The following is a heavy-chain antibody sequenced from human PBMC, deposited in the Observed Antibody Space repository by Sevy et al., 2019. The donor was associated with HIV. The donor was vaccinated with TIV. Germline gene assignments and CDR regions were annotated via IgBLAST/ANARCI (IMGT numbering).Heavy chain of an antibody. V-gene: IGHV3-23*01. Sequence: GESLKISCAASGFTFSSYGMSWVRQAPGKGLEWVSAISGSGGSTYYAGSVKGRFTISRDNSKNTLYLQMNSLRAEDTAVYYCAKGYSSGWYYFDYWGQGTLVTVSS. J-gene: IGHJ4*02. CDR2: ISGSGGST. CDR1: GFTFSSYG. CDR3: AKGYSSGWYYFDY. D-gene: IGHD6-19*01.